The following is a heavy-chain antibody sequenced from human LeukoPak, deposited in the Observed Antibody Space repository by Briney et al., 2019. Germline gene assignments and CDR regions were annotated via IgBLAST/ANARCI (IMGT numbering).Heavy chain of an antibody. CDR3: ARGGDYYDCSGSYAFDI. J-gene: IGHJ3*02. D-gene: IGHD3-22*01. CDR1: GYTFISYG. V-gene: IGHV1-18*01. Sequence: GASVKVSCKASGYTFISYGISWVRQAPGQRLEWMGWISAYNGNTNYAQKLQGRVTMTTDRSTSTAYMELRSLRSDDTAVYYCARGGDYYDCSGSYAFDIWGQGTMVTVSS. CDR2: ISAYNGNT.